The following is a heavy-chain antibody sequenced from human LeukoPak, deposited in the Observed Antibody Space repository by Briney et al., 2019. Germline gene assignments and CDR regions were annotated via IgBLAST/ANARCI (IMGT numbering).Heavy chain of an antibody. CDR2: ISSSGSTI. D-gene: IGHD3-10*01. CDR3: ARVTMVRGVIMGYYYYMDV. Sequence: GGSLRLSCAASGFTFSDYYMSWIRQAPGKGLEWVSYISSSGSTIYYADSVKGRFTISRGNAKNSLYLQMNSLRAEDTAVYYCARVTMVRGVIMGYYYYMDVWGKGTTVTVSS. J-gene: IGHJ6*03. V-gene: IGHV3-11*04. CDR1: GFTFSDYY.